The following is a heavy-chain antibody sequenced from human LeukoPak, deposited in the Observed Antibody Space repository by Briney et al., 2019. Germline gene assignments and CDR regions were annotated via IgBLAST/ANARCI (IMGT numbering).Heavy chain of an antibody. J-gene: IGHJ5*02. CDR2: MNPNSSNT. V-gene: IGHV1-8*01. Sequence: GASVRVSCTVSGYTFTSYDINWVRQAAGQGLEGMGWMNPNSSNTGYAQNCQGRVTMTRNTSISTAYMELSSLRSEDTAVYYCARGPSRRYCSGGSCPPYNWFDPWGQGTLVTVSS. CDR3: ARGPSRRYCSGGSCPPYNWFDP. D-gene: IGHD2-15*01. CDR1: GYTFTSYD.